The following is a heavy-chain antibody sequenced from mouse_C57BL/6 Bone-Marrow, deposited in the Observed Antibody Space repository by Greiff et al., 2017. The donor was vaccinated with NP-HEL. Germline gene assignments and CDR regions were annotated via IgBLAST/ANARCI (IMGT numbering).Heavy chain of an antibody. Sequence: VQLQQSGAELVKPGASVKLSCTASGFNIKDYYMHWVKQRTEQGLEWIGRIDPEDGETKYAPKFPGKATITADTSAHTAYLQLSSLTSEDTAVYYCARNYGSGGYFDYWGQGTTLTVSS. CDR3: ARNYGSGGYFDY. CDR1: GFNIKDYY. J-gene: IGHJ2*01. V-gene: IGHV14-2*01. CDR2: IDPEDGET. D-gene: IGHD1-1*01.